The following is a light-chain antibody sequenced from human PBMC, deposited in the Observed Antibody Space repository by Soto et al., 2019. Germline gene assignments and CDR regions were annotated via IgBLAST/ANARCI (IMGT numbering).Light chain of an antibody. V-gene: IGLV2-23*02. CDR1: SSDVGTYNL. CDR3: CSYAGRSTVI. J-gene: IGLJ2*01. Sequence: QSALTQPASVSGSPGQSITISCTGTSSDVGTYNLVSWYQQHPGKVPKLMIYEDSKRPSGVSNRFSGSKSDDTASLTISGLQAEDEADYYCCSYAGRSTVIFGGGTKLTVL. CDR2: EDS.